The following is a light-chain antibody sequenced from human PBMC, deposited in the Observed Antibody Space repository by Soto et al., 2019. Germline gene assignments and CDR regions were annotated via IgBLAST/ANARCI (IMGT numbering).Light chain of an antibody. CDR3: SSYTSSSTVV. CDR2: EVS. Sequence: QSALTQPASVSGSPGQSITISCTGTSSDVGGYNYVSWYQQHPGKAPKLMIYEVSNRPSGVSNLFSGSKSGNTASLTISGLQAEHEADHYCSSYTSSSTVVFGGGTKLTVL. J-gene: IGLJ2*01. CDR1: SSDVGGYNY. V-gene: IGLV2-14*01.